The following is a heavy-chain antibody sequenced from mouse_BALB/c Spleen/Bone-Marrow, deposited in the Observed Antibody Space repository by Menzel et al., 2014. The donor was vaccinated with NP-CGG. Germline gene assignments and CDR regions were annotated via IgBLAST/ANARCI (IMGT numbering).Heavy chain of an antibody. Sequence: VQLQQSGSVLVRPGASVKLSCKASGYTFTSSWMHWAKQRPGQGLEWIGEIHPNSGNTNYNEKFKGKATLTVDTSSSSAFVDLRTLTSEVSGVYYCARPHRHLLYFEYGGKGPTLTVPT. V-gene: IGHV1S130*01. D-gene: IGHD3-1*01. J-gene: IGHJ2*01. CDR2: IHPNSGNT. CDR3: ARPHRHLLYFEY. CDR1: GYTFTSSW.